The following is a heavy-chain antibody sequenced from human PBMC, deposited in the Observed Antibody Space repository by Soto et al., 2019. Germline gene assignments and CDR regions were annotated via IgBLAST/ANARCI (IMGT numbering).Heavy chain of an antibody. D-gene: IGHD3-9*01. CDR2: IIPIFPTI. CDR3: ATGVDRGPEADGWFDP. Sequence: QVRLVQSGAEMKQPGSSVTVSCKSSASGGTFSSSAIHWVRQAPGQGLEWLGGIIPIFPTIDYAQNFQGRVTISADETTTTAYMELKSLRSDDTAVYYCATGVDRGPEADGWFDPWGQGTLVTVSS. CDR1: GGTFSSSA. V-gene: IGHV1-69*01. J-gene: IGHJ5*02.